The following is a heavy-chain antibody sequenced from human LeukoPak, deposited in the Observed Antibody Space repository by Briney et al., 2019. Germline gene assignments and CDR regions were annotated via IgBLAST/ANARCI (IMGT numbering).Heavy chain of an antibody. Sequence: ASVKVSCKASGYTFTAYYMHWVRQAPGQGLEWMGWINCDSGCTEYSRNYRGRVTMTRDTSISTAYMELTRLTSDDTAVYYCVGSNWAAGAAFDSWGQGTQVTVSS. CDR1: GYTFTAYY. CDR2: INCDSGCT. V-gene: IGHV1-2*02. J-gene: IGHJ4*02. CDR3: VGSNWAAGAAFDS. D-gene: IGHD6-13*01.